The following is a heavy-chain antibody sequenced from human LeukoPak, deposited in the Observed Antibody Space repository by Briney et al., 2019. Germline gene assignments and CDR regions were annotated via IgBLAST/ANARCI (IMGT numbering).Heavy chain of an antibody. D-gene: IGHD2-15*01. CDR2: ISAYNDNT. J-gene: IGHJ4*02. V-gene: IGHV1-18*01. CDR3: ARAPMAAATRVDY. Sequence: ASVKVSCKASGYTFTNYAISWVRQAPGQGLEWMGWISAYNDNTNYAQKFQGRVTTTTDTSTTTAYLELRSLRSDDTAVYYCARAPMAAATRVDYWGQGTLVTVSS. CDR1: GYTFTNYA.